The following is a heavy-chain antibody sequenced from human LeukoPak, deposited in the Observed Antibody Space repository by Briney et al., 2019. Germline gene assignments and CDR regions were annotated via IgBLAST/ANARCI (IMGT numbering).Heavy chain of an antibody. CDR2: INHSGST. J-gene: IGHJ5*02. CDR3: ARVTLWFGELLSPNWFDP. Sequence: SETLSLTCAVYGGSFSGYYWSWIRQPPGKGLEWIGEINHSGSTNYNPSLKSRVTISVDTSKNQFSLKLSSVTAADTAVYYCARVTLWFGELLSPNWFDPWGQGTLVTVSS. D-gene: IGHD3-10*01. V-gene: IGHV4-34*01. CDR1: GGSFSGYY.